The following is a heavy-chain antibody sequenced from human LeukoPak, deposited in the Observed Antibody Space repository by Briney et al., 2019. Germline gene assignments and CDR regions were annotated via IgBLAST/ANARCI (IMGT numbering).Heavy chain of an antibody. CDR2: IYYTGST. D-gene: IGHD3-22*01. CDR1: GGSISSGGYY. V-gene: IGHV4-31*03. Sequence: PSETLSLTCTVSGGSISSGGYYWSWIRQHPGKGLEWTVYIYYTGSTYYNPSLKSRVTISVDTSKNQFSLKLSSVTAADTAVYYCARDHYDSSRQLRAFDIWGQGTMVTVSS. CDR3: ARDHYDSSRQLRAFDI. J-gene: IGHJ3*02.